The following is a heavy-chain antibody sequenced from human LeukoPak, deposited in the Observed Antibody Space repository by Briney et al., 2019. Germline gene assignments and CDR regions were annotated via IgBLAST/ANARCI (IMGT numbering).Heavy chain of an antibody. CDR1: GGSISSGDYY. CDR2: IYYSGST. V-gene: IGHV4-30-4*01. D-gene: IGHD3-22*01. CDR3: ARGAGGDYYDSSGYYV. Sequence: SQTLSLTCTVSGGSISSGDYYWSWIRQPPGKGLEWIGYIYYSGSTYYNPSLKSRVTISVGTSKNQFSLKLSSVTAADTAVYYCARGAGGDYYDSSGYYVWGQGTLVTVSS. J-gene: IGHJ4*02.